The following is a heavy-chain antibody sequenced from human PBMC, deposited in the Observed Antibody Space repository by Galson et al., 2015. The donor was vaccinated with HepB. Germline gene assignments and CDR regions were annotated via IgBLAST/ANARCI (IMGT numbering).Heavy chain of an antibody. CDR3: ARGLRFLEWIPDY. CDR1: GFTFSSYR. Sequence: SLRLSCAASGFTFSSYRMHWVRQAPGKGLVWVSRINSDGSSTSYADSVKGRFTISRDNAKNTLYLQMNSLRAEDTAVYYCARGLRFLEWIPDYWGQGTLVTVSS. V-gene: IGHV3-74*01. J-gene: IGHJ4*02. CDR2: INSDGSST. D-gene: IGHD3-3*01.